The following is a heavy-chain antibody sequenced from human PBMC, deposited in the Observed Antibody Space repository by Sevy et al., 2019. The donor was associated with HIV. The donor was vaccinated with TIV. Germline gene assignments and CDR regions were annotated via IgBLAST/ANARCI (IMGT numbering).Heavy chain of an antibody. D-gene: IGHD5-18*01. CDR3: VRLVTAVVYYFDY. Sequence: SETLSLTCTVSGYSISSGYYWGWVRQSPGKGLEWIGSFYLGGSTYYNPSLKSRVTISPDSSKNQFSLKLNSVTAADTAVYFCVRLVTAVVYYFDYWGQGTLVTVSS. CDR1: GYSISSGYY. CDR2: FYLGGST. V-gene: IGHV4-38-2*02. J-gene: IGHJ4*02.